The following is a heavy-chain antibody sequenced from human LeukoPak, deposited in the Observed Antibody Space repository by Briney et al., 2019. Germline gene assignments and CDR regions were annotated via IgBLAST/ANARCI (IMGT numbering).Heavy chain of an antibody. D-gene: IGHD6-19*01. J-gene: IGHJ4*02. CDR1: GYSFTSYW. CDR2: IYPGDSDT. V-gene: IGHV5-51*01. Sequence: GESLKISCKGSGYSFTSYWIGWVRQMPGKGLEWMGIIYPGDSDTRYSPSFQGQVTISADKSISTAYLQWSSLKASDTAMYHCARSQAVAGTSFDYWGQGTLVTVSS. CDR3: ARSQAVAGTSFDY.